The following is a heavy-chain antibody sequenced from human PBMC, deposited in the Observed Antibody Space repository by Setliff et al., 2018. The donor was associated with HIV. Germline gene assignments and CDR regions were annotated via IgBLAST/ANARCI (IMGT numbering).Heavy chain of an antibody. D-gene: IGHD4-17*01. CDR2: ISYDESNK. Sequence: PGGSLRLSCAASGFTFSSYGMHWVRQAPGKGLEWVAFISYDESNKYYEDSVKGRFTISRNNSKNTLNLQMTSLRTADTALYYCAKDLGGGSYGNWAYGMDVGGQGTTVTVSS. J-gene: IGHJ6*02. CDR3: AKDLGGGSYGNWAYGMDV. CDR1: GFTFSSYG. V-gene: IGHV3-30*02.